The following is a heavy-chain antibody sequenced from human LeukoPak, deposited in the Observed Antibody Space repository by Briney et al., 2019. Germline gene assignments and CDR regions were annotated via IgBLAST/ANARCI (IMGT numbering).Heavy chain of an antibody. V-gene: IGHV1-2*02. D-gene: IGHD2-21*02. CDR1: GYTFSGHY. Sequence: RASVKVSCKASGYTFSGHYMHWVRQAPGQGLEWMGWINPNSGGTNYAQKFQGRVTMTRDTSTSTAFMELSRLRSDDTAVYYCARECGADCSTFDFDNWGQGTLVTVSS. CDR2: INPNSGGT. J-gene: IGHJ4*02. CDR3: ARECGADCSTFDFDN.